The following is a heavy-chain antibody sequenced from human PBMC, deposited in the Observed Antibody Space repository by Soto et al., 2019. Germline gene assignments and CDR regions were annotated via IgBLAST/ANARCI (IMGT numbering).Heavy chain of an antibody. J-gene: IGHJ4*02. CDR1: GGSVNSGGYY. CDR3: ERGATTFHGDVVDY. Sequence: QVQLHESGPGLVKPSQTLSLTCTFSGGSVNSGGYYWTWIRQHPGKGLEWIGYIYYNGTAYYNPSLKMRVSIALDPSKNQFSLKLSSVTAADTAVYYCERGATTFHGDVVDYWGQGTMVTVSS. D-gene: IGHD4-17*01. V-gene: IGHV4-31*03. CDR2: IYYNGTA.